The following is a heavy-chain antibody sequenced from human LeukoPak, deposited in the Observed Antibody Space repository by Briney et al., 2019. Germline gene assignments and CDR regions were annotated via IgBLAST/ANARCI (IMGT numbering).Heavy chain of an antibody. CDR3: TKNDIGDYGT. CDR1: GASISRSTYY. J-gene: IGHJ5*02. V-gene: IGHV4-39*01. CDR2: VFHTGTA. Sequence: SETLSLTCSVSGASISRSTYYWGWLRQPPGTGLEWIGSVFHTGTAYHNPSLRSRVTISVDTSKNQFSLKLSSVTAADTAVYYCTKNDIGDYGTWGQGTLVTVSS. D-gene: IGHD4-17*01.